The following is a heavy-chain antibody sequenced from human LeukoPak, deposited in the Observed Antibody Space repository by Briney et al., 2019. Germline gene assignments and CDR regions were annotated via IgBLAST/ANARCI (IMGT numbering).Heavy chain of an antibody. Sequence: SETLSLTCAVYGGSFSGYYWSWIRQPPGKGLEWIGEINHSGSTNYNPSLKSRVTISVDTSKNQFSLKLSSVTAADTAVYYCARGPSGRVSYYYGSGSYYTPAFDYWGQGTLVTVPS. J-gene: IGHJ4*02. V-gene: IGHV4-34*01. CDR1: GGSFSGYY. D-gene: IGHD3-10*01. CDR3: ARGPSGRVSYYYGSGSYYTPAFDY. CDR2: INHSGST.